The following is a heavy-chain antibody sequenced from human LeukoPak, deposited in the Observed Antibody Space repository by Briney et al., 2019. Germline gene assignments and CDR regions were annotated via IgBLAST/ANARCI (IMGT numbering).Heavy chain of an antibody. Sequence: PSETLSLTCTVSGGSISSGSYYWSWIRQPAGKGLEWIGHIYTTGSISYNPSLKSRVTISLDTSKNQFSLKLRSVTAADTAVYYCARASYSYDINGWVPFDYWGQGTLVTVSS. CDR1: GGSISSGSYY. CDR2: IYTTGSI. D-gene: IGHD3-22*01. V-gene: IGHV4-61*09. CDR3: ARASYSYDINGWVPFDY. J-gene: IGHJ4*02.